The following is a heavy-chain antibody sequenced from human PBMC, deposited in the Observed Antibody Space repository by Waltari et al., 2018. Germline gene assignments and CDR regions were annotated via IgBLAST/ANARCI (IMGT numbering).Heavy chain of an antibody. J-gene: IGHJ5*02. D-gene: IGHD3-9*01. CDR3: ARVKHPERYFDPEGWFDP. CDR2: IYYSGST. Sequence: QLQLQESGPGLVKPSETLSLTCTVSGGSISSSSYYLVWIRQPPGKGLEWIGSIYYSGSTYYNPSLKSRVTISVDTSKNQFSLKLSSVTAADTAVYYCARVKHPERYFDPEGWFDPWGQGTLVTVSS. CDR1: GGSISSSSYY. V-gene: IGHV4-39*07.